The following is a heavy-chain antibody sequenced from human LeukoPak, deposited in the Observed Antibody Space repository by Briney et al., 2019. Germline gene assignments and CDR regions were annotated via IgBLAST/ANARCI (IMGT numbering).Heavy chain of an antibody. Sequence: GGSLRLSCAASGFTFSSYSTNWVRQAPGKGLEWVSYISSSSSTIYYADSVKGRFTISRDNAKNSLYLQMNSLRAEDTAVYYCARDRRREEYHPSPSLYWGQGTLVTVSS. V-gene: IGHV3-48*01. CDR1: GFTFSSYS. D-gene: IGHD2-2*01. CDR3: ARDRRREEYHPSPSLY. J-gene: IGHJ4*02. CDR2: ISSSSSTI.